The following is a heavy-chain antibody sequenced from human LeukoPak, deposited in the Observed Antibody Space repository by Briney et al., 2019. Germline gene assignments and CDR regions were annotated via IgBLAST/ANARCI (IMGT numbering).Heavy chain of an antibody. V-gene: IGHV4-39*01. CDR1: GGSISSSSFY. J-gene: IGHJ6*02. CDR2: IYYSGNT. CDR3: AGHDCTSTTCQYLYGMDV. D-gene: IGHD2-2*01. Sequence: SETLSLTCTVSGGSISSSSFYWRWLHQSPGKVLEWIGNIYYSGNTYYNPSLKIRLTTPVDTSKNQFSLKLSSVTAADTAVYYCAGHDCTSTTCQYLYGMDVWGPGNT.